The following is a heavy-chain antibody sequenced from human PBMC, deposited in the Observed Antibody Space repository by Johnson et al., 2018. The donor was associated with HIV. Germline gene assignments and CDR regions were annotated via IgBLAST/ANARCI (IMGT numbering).Heavy chain of an antibody. D-gene: IGHD6-6*01. CDR1: GFIVRITY. CDR2: ISYDGSNK. CDR3: VLFSSIAAEGAFDI. Sequence: QVQLVESGGGLVQPGGSLRLSCAASGFIVRITYMSWVRQAPGKGLEWVAVISYDGSNKYYADSARGRFTISRDNAKNSLYLQMNSLRAEDTALYYCVLFSSIAAEGAFDIWGQGTMVTVSS. J-gene: IGHJ3*02. V-gene: IGHV3-30*03.